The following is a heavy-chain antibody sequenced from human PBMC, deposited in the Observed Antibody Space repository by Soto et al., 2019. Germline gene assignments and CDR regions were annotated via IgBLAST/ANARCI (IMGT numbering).Heavy chain of an antibody. V-gene: IGHV1-2*02. CDR2: INPQTGGT. CDR1: GYTFTGYY. J-gene: IGHJ6*02. CDR3: ARELSQVISYGMDV. Sequence: QVQLVQSGAEVKTPGASVRVSCKAAGYTFTGYYIHWVREAPGQGLEWMGWINPQTGGTIYGQKFQGRVTLSRDTSINTAYLELRRLIFADAAVYFCARELSQVISYGMDVWCQGSTVPVSS. D-gene: IGHD2-21*01.